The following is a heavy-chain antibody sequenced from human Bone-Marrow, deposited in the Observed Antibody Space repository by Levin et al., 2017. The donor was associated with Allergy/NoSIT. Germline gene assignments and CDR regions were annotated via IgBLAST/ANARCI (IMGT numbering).Heavy chain of an antibody. CDR3: TRDDHYYYMDV. Sequence: GRFTISRDNANNVLYLQMNSLRVEDTAVYYCTRDDHYYYMDVWGKGTTVTVSS. V-gene: IGHV3-7*04. J-gene: IGHJ6*03.